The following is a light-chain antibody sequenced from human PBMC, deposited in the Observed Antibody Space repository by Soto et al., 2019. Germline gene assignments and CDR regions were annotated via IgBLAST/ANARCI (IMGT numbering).Light chain of an antibody. Sequence: QSVLTQPPSVSGAPGQRVTISCTGSSSNIGTVYHVHWYQHLPGTAPKLLIYGDSNRPSGVPDRFSGSKSGTSASLAITGLQAEDEADYYCQSYDSSLSGGVFGGGTKLTVL. CDR2: GDS. V-gene: IGLV1-40*01. CDR3: QSYDSSLSGGV. CDR1: SSNIGTVYH. J-gene: IGLJ3*02.